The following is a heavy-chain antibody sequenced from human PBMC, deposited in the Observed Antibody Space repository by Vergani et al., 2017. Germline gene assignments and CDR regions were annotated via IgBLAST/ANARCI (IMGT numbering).Heavy chain of an antibody. J-gene: IGHJ6*03. D-gene: IGHD3-3*01. CDR2: INHSGST. CDR3: ARVQELYDFWSGYRVRYYYYMDV. V-gene: IGHV4-34*01. Sequence: QVQLQQWGAGLLKPSETLSLTCAVYGGSFSGYYWSWIRQPPGKGLEWIGEINHSGSTNYNPSLKSRVTISVDTSKNQFSLKLSSVTAADTDVYYCARVQELYDFWSGYRVRYYYYMDVWGKGP. CDR1: GGSFSGYY.